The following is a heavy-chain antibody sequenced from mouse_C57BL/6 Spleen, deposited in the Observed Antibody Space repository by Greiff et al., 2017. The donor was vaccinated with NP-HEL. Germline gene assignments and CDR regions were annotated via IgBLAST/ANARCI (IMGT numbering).Heavy chain of an antibody. CDR2: IYPRDGST. Sequence: VKLVESGPELVKPGASVKLSCKASGYTFTSYDINWVKQRPGQGLEWIGWIYPRDGSTEYNEKFKGKATLTVDKSSSTSYMDVHRLPSEDSAVYFCARGGFGGFITTVVDSFAYWGQGTLVTVSA. J-gene: IGHJ3*01. CDR3: ARGGFGGFITTVVDSFAY. CDR1: GYTFTSYD. V-gene: IGHV1-85*01. D-gene: IGHD1-1*01.